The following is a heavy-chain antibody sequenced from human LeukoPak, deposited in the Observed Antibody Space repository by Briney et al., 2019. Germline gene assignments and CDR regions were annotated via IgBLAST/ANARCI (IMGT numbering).Heavy chain of an antibody. CDR1: GDSVSSNSAA. CDR3: AREEDIVVVPAGNDHGDFLGGFDY. CDR2: TYYRSKWYN. Sequence: SQTLSLTCAISGDSVSSNSAAWNWIRQSPSRGLEWLGRTYYRSKWYNDYAVSVKSRITINPDTSKNQFSLQLNSVTPEDTAVYYCAREEDIVVVPAGNDHGDFLGGFDYWGQGTLVTVSS. V-gene: IGHV6-1*01. D-gene: IGHD2-2*01. J-gene: IGHJ4*02.